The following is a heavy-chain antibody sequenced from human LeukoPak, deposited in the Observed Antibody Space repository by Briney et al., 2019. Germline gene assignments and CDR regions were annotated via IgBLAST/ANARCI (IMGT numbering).Heavy chain of an antibody. CDR3: ARAPGEGWFDP. CDR1: GFTFSSYW. V-gene: IGHV3-7*01. Sequence: GSLRLSCAASGFTFSSYWMSWVRQAPGKGLEWVASIKQDGSEKYYVDSVKGRFTISRDNAKNSLCLQMNSLRAEDTALYYCARAPGEGWFDPWGQGTLVTVSS. D-gene: IGHD4-17*01. CDR2: IKQDGSEK. J-gene: IGHJ5*02.